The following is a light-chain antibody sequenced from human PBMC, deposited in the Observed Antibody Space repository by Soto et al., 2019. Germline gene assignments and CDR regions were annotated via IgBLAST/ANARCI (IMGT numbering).Light chain of an antibody. CDR2: EVT. J-gene: IGLJ2*01. CDR1: SSDIGGYNY. CDR3: SSYSSSSPVL. V-gene: IGLV2-14*01. Sequence: QSALTQPASVSGSPGQSITISCTGGSSDIGGYNYVSWFQQHPGKAPKLMIYEVTNRPSGVSNRFSGSKSGSTASLTISGLQAEDEADYYCSSYSSSSPVLFGGGTKVTVL.